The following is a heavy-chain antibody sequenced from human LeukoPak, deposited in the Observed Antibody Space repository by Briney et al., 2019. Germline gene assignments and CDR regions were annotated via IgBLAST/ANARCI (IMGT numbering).Heavy chain of an antibody. CDR2: IYYSGST. CDR1: GGSISSPYYY. J-gene: IGHJ4*02. V-gene: IGHV4-39*01. Sequence: SETLSLICSVSGGSISSPYYYWGWLRQSPGKGLEWIGSIYYSGSTYYNPSLKSRVTISVDTSKNQFSLKLSSVTAADTAGYYCARHASSPAMLQSEQVDYWGQGTLVTVSS. CDR3: ARHASSPAMLQSEQVDY. D-gene: IGHD3-16*01.